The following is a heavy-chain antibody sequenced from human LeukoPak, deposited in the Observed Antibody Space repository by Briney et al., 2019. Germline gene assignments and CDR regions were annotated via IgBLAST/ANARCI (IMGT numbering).Heavy chain of an antibody. CDR1: GFTFTNYW. V-gene: IGHV5-51*01. Sequence: GESLKISCKGSGFTFTNYWIGWVRQMPGKGLEWMGMIYPGDSDTIYSPSFQGQVAISADKSINTAYLQWSSLTASDTAMYYCARRGYDLLTGYYLNYWGQGTLVTVSS. D-gene: IGHD3-9*01. CDR3: ARRGYDLLTGYYLNY. J-gene: IGHJ4*02. CDR2: IYPGDSDT.